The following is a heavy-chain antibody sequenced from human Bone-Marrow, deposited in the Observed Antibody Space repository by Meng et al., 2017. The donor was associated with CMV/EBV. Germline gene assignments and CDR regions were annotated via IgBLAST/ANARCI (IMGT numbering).Heavy chain of an antibody. CDR1: GGSISSGGYY. Sequence: SGGSISSGGYYWGWIRQHPGKGLEWIGYIYYSGSTYYNPSLKSRVTISVDTSKNQFSLKLSSVTAADTAVYYCAKGPDYYGSGSFFDYWGQGTLVTVSS. CDR2: IYYSGST. J-gene: IGHJ4*02. V-gene: IGHV4-31*02. CDR3: AKGPDYYGSGSFFDY. D-gene: IGHD3-10*01.